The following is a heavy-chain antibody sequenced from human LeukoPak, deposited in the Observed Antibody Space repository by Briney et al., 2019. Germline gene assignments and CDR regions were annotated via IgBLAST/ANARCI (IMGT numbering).Heavy chain of an antibody. D-gene: IGHD2-2*01. CDR1: GYTFTGYY. CDR3: AIVSAAAR. Sequence: ASVKVSCKASGYTFTGYYIHWVRQAPGQGLEWMGWINPNNGGTSYAQQFQGRVTMTRDASISTAYMELTRLRSDDTAMYYCAIVSAAARWGQGTLVTVSS. J-gene: IGHJ4*02. CDR2: INPNNGGT. V-gene: IGHV1-2*02.